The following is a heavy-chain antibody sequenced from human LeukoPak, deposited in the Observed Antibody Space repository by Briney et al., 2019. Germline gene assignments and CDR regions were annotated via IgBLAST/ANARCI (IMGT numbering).Heavy chain of an antibody. Sequence: SETLSLTCTVSGGSISSYYWSWIWQPPGKGLEWIGYIYYSGSTNYNPSLKSRVTISVDTSKNQFSLKLSSVTAADTAVYYCARGGEAVAGLNYYYYYYMDVWGEGTTVTVSS. V-gene: IGHV4-59*01. J-gene: IGHJ6*03. CDR3: ARGGEAVAGLNYYYYYYMDV. CDR1: GGSISSYY. D-gene: IGHD6-19*01. CDR2: IYYSGST.